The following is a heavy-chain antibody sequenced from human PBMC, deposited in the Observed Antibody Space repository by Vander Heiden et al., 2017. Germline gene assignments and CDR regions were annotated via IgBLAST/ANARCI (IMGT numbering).Heavy chain of an antibody. Sequence: EVQLLESGGGLVKPGGYIRLSCAVAGFTFTNDLMNWVRQAPGKGLEWVGRIKSKAEGGATDYAAPVKGRFTISRDDSENTVYLQMNSLKSEDTAVYYCTTGGSYSAFDIWGQGTMVTVSS. D-gene: IGHD1-26*01. CDR3: TTGGSYSAFDI. CDR2: IKSKAEGGAT. CDR1: GFTFTNDL. V-gene: IGHV3-15*07. J-gene: IGHJ3*02.